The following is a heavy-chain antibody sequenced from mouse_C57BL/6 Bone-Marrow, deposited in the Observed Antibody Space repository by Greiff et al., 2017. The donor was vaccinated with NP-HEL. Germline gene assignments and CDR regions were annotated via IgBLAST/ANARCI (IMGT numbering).Heavy chain of an antibody. CDR3: AREGNNWYYFDY. CDR1: GYTFTTYP. V-gene: IGHV1-47*01. Sequence: QVQLQQSGAELVKPGASVKMSCKASGYTFTTYPIEWVKQNHGKSLEWIGNFHPSNDYTEYIEKFKNKATLTVEKSSSTVYLQLSRLTSDDSSVYYGAREGNNWYYFDYWGQGNTLTVTS. CDR2: FHPSNDYT. J-gene: IGHJ2*01. D-gene: IGHD4-1*02.